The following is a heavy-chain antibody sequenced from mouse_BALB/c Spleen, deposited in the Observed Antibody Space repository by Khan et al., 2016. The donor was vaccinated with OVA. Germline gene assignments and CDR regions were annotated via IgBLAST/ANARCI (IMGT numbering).Heavy chain of an antibody. Sequence: EVQLQQSGPELVKPGASVKISRKASGYSFTGYFMNWVMQSHGKSLEWIGRINPHIGETFYNPKFKGKATLTADESSSTAHMELRSLASEDSAGYYCARIYGSDFDYWGQGTTLTVSS. V-gene: IGHV1-20*02. CDR2: INPHIGET. CDR3: ARIYGSDFDY. D-gene: IGHD1-1*01. J-gene: IGHJ2*01. CDR1: GYSFTGYF.